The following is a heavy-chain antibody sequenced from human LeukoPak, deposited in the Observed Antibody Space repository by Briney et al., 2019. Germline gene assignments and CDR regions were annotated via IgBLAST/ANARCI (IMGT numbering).Heavy chain of an antibody. J-gene: IGHJ4*02. CDR2: ISDSGDIT. CDR3: AKDAPRSDGWYFFDH. Sequence: GGSLRLSCAASGFAFSKLAMGWVRQAPGKGLEWVSVISDSGDITYYADSVKGRFTISRDNSKHTLFLHMSSLRAEDTALYYCAKDAPRSDGWYFFDHWGQGTLVTVSS. V-gene: IGHV3-23*01. CDR1: GFAFSKLA. D-gene: IGHD6-19*01.